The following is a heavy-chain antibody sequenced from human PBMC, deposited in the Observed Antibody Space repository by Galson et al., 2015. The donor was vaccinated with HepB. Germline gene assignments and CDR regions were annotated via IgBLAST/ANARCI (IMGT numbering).Heavy chain of an antibody. CDR3: AKTSSGKGIAAAGTPRSYYYYGMDV. CDR1: GFTFSSYS. D-gene: IGHD6-13*01. V-gene: IGHV3-48*02. Sequence: SLRLSCAASGFTFSSYSMNWLRQAPGKGLEWVSYISSSSSTIYYADSVKGRFTISRENAKNSLYLQMNSLRDWDTAVYYCAKTSSGKGIAAAGTPRSYYYYGMDVWGQGTTVTVSS. J-gene: IGHJ6*02. CDR2: ISSSSSTI.